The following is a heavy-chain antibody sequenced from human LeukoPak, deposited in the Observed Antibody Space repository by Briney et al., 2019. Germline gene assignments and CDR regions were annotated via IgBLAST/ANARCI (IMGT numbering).Heavy chain of an antibody. J-gene: IGHJ4*02. V-gene: IGHV1-8*02. D-gene: IGHD3-16*02. CDR2: MNPNSGNR. CDR1: GYTFTSYG. CDR3: ARAPYVWGSYRYLSN. Sequence: ASVKVSCKASGYTFTSYGIKWGRQATGHGLEWRGWMNPNSGNRGYAQKFQGRVTMTSNTTISTNYMELRKMKSQDTAVYYCARAPYVWGSYRYLSNWGQGTRVTVSS.